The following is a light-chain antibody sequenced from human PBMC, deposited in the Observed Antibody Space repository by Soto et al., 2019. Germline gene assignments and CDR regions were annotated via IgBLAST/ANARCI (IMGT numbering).Light chain of an antibody. V-gene: IGKV1-5*03. Sequence: DIHMTQSPSTLSASVGDRVTITCRASQNINSWLAWYQQKPGKAPKLLIYEASSLEKGVPARFGGSGSGTDFTLTISSLQPEDFATYYCLQDYNYPLTFGGGTKVDI. CDR2: EAS. CDR1: QNINSW. CDR3: LQDYNYPLT. J-gene: IGKJ4*01.